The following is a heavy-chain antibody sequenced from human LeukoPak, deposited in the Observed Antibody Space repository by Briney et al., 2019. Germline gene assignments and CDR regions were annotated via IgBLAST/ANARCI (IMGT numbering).Heavy chain of an antibody. CDR3: ARGVGNGGSCYSCSNWFDP. CDR2: IYYSGST. Sequence: SETLSLTCTVSGGSISSYYWSWIRQPPGKGLEWIGYIYYSGSTNYNPSLKSRVTISVDTSKNQFSLKLSSVTAADTAVYYCARGVGNGGSCYSCSNWFDPWGQGTLVTVSS. D-gene: IGHD2-15*01. CDR1: GGSISSYY. V-gene: IGHV4-59*01. J-gene: IGHJ5*02.